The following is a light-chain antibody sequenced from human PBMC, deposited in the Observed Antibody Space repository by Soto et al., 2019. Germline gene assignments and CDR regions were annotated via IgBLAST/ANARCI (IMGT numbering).Light chain of an antibody. V-gene: IGKV3-11*01. CDR1: QSVSSY. Sequence: EIVLTQSPATLSLSPGERATLSCRDSQSVSSYLAWYQQKPGQAPRLLIYDASNRATGIPARFGGSGSGTDFTPTITTLEPKDFAFYYCHQRSNWPPWTFGRGTKGKIK. CDR2: DAS. CDR3: HQRSNWPPWT. J-gene: IGKJ1*01.